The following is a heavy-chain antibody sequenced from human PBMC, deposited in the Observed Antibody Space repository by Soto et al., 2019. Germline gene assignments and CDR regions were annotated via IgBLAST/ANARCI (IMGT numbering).Heavy chain of an antibody. CDR1: GFSLANYG. V-gene: IGHV3-23*01. J-gene: IGHJ4*02. CDR2: ISWSSDRT. Sequence: TGGSLRLSCVATGFSLANYGMSWVRQAPGKGLEWVSGISWSSDRTYYADSVKGRFSISRDNSKNSLYLQLTSLRAEDTALYYCAKDRRAISTGKPDSWGQGTLVTVSS. CDR3: AKDRRAISTGKPDS. D-gene: IGHD3-9*01.